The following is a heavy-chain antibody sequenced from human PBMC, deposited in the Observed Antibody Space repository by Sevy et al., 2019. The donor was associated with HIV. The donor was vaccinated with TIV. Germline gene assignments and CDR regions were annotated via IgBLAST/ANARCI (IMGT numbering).Heavy chain of an antibody. J-gene: IGHJ4*01. D-gene: IGHD3-3*01. CDR3: GKXSXXGXXGXXXY. V-gene: IGHV3-23*01. CDR1: GFSXSTYA. CDR2: ISGSGTST. Sequence: GGSLRLSCAASGFSXSTYAMTWVRQAPGKGLEWVSGISGSGTSTYYTDSVKGRFTISRDNSKNTVYLQMNNLRAEDTAVYYCGKXSXXGXXGXXXYWGXXTLVTVSS.